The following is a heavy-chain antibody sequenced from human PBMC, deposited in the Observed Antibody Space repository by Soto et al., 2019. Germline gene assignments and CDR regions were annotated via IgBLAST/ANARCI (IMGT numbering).Heavy chain of an antibody. CDR3: ARDDRYYGDYLNYFDY. CDR1: GFTVSSNY. Sequence: EVQLVESGGGLVQPGGSLRLSCAASGFTVSSNYMSWVRQAPGKGLEWVSVIYSGGSTYYADSVKGRFTISRDNSKNTLYLQMNSLRAEDTAVYYCARDDRYYGDYLNYFDYWGQGTLVTVSS. V-gene: IGHV3-66*01. J-gene: IGHJ4*02. D-gene: IGHD4-17*01. CDR2: IYSGGST.